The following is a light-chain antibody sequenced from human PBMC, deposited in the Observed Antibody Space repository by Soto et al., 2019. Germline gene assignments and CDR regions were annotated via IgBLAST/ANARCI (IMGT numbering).Light chain of an antibody. CDR3: GSYRRTNTYV. J-gene: IGLJ1*01. Sequence: QSVLTQPASVSGSPGQSITISCTGTSSDVGGYDYVSWYQQHPGKAPKLIIYEVSHRPSGVSNRFSGSKSGDTASLTISGLQADAETDYYCGSYRRTNTYVFCKGTELTV. CDR2: EVS. V-gene: IGLV2-14*01. CDR1: SSDVGGYDY.